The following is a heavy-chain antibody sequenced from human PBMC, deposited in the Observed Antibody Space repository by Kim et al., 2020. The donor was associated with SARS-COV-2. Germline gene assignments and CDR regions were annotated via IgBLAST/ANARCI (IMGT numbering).Heavy chain of an antibody. CDR2: INTNTGNP. V-gene: IGHV7-4-1*02. J-gene: IGHJ4*02. CDR3: AREGTGYYDILTGYYIRGFVDY. D-gene: IGHD3-9*01. Sequence: ASVKVSCKASGYTFTSYAMNWVRQAPGQGLEWMGWINTNTGNPTYAQGFTGRFVFSLDTSVSTAYLQISSLKAEDTAVYYCAREGTGYYDILTGYYIRGFVDYWGQGTLVTVSS. CDR1: GYTFTSYA.